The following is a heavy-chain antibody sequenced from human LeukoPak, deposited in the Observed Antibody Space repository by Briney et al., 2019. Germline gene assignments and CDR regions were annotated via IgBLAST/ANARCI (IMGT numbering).Heavy chain of an antibody. CDR1: GGSFSGYY. CDR3: ARGSMLDAFDI. CDR2: INHSGST. V-gene: IGHV4-34*01. D-gene: IGHD2-8*01. Sequence: SETLSLTCAVYGGSFSGYYWSWIRQAPGKGREWIGEINHSGSTNYNPSLKSRVTISVDTSKNQFSLKLSSVTAADTAVYYCARGSMLDAFDIWGQGTMVTVSS. J-gene: IGHJ3*02.